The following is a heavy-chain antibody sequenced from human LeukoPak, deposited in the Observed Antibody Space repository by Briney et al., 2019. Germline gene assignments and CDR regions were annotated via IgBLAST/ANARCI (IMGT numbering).Heavy chain of an antibody. Sequence: SETLSLTCTVSGGSISSSSYYWGWIRQPPGKGLEWIGSIYYSGSTYYNPSLKSRVTISVDTSKNQFSLKLSSVTAADTAVYYCARAYCSSTSCYLVYFDYWGQGTLVTVSS. J-gene: IGHJ4*02. CDR3: ARAYCSSTSCYLVYFDY. CDR2: IYYSGST. V-gene: IGHV4-39*01. CDR1: GGSISSSSYY. D-gene: IGHD2-2*01.